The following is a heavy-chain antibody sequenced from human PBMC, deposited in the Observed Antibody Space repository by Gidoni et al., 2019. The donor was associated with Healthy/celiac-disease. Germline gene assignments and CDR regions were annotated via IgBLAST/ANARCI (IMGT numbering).Heavy chain of an antibody. J-gene: IGHJ5*02. Sequence: QVQLQESGPGLVKPSPTLSLTCTVSGGSISSVSYYWSWIRQPAGKGLEWIGRIYTSGSTNYNPSLKSRVTISVDTSKNQFSLKLSSVTAADTAVYYCARGWSDIVVVPAAPYNWFDPWGQGTLVTVSS. D-gene: IGHD2-2*01. CDR3: ARGWSDIVVVPAAPYNWFDP. CDR2: IYTSGST. CDR1: GGSISSVSYY. V-gene: IGHV4-61*02.